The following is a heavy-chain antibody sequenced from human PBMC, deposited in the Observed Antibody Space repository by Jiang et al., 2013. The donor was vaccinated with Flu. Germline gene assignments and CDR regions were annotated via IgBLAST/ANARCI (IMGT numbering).Heavy chain of an antibody. D-gene: IGHD4-11*01. Sequence: LLKPSETLSLTCAVYGGSFSGYYWSWIRQTPGKGLEWIGEINRSGSTKYNPSLKSRVTISVDTSKNQISLKLSSVTAADTAVYYCARGRRDDYSNYWFDPWGQGTLVTVSS. CDR3: ARGRRDDYSNYWFDP. CDR2: INRSGST. CDR1: GGSFSGYY. V-gene: IGHV4-34*01. J-gene: IGHJ5*02.